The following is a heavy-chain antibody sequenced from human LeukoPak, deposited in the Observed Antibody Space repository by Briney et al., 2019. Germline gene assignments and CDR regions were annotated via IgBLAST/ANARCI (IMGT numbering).Heavy chain of an antibody. Sequence: LRLSCAASGFTFSSYAMHWVRQAPGKGLEWIGYIYYSGSTNYNPSLKSRVTISVDTSKNQFSLKLSSVTAADTAVYYCARTRTKSITIFGVVDWFDPWGQGTLVTVSS. CDR3: ARTRTKSITIFGVVDWFDP. J-gene: IGHJ5*02. CDR1: GFTFSSYA. D-gene: IGHD3-3*01. CDR2: IYYSGST. V-gene: IGHV4-59*01.